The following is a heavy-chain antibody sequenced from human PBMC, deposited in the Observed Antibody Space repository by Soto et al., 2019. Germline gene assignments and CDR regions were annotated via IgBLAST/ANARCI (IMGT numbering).Heavy chain of an antibody. CDR1: GYTFTSYY. J-gene: IGHJ4*02. D-gene: IGHD6-13*01. Sequence: QVQLAQSGTEVKKPGASVKVSCKASGYTFTSYYMHWVRRAPGQGLEWMGFINPSGGSTTYAQNFQGRVTMTRDTSTGTVYMELSSLRSEDTAVYYCALPPSHGPSWYHFDYWGQGTPVTVSS. CDR2: INPSGGST. V-gene: IGHV1-46*01. CDR3: ALPPSHGPSWYHFDY.